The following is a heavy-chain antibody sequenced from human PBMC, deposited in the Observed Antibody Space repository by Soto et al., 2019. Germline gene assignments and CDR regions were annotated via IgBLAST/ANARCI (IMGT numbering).Heavy chain of an antibody. CDR1: GFTFSSYA. V-gene: IGHV3-64D*08. Sequence: GGSLRLSCSASGFTFSSYAMHWVRQAPGKGLEYVSAISSNGGSTYYADSVKGRFTISRDNSKNTLYLQMSSLRAEDTAVYYCVKDGGRSSGWSGDFDYWGQGTLVTVSS. D-gene: IGHD6-19*01. J-gene: IGHJ4*02. CDR3: VKDGGRSSGWSGDFDY. CDR2: ISSNGGST.